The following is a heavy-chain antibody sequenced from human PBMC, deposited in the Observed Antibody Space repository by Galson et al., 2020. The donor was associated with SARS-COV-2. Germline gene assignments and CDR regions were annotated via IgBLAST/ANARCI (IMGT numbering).Heavy chain of an antibody. J-gene: IGHJ4*02. CDR3: TRAQRHTWAADDY. CDR2: TTSRSYGGAM. V-gene: IGHV3-49*04. D-gene: IGHD6-25*01. Sequence: TGGSLRLSCLTSGFTLGDYGLTWVRQAPGKGREGVGFTTSRSYGGAMQYAASVKGRFIISRDESKGIAYLQMNNLRFDDTAVYYCTRAQRHTWAADDYWGPGTLVTVSS. CDR1: GFTLGDYG.